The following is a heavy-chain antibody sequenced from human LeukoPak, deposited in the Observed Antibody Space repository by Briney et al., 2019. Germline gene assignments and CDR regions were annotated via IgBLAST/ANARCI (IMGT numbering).Heavy chain of an antibody. CDR3: ARDEYCSGGSCYPDAFDI. D-gene: IGHD2-15*01. CDR2: IIPIFGTA. V-gene: IGHV1-69*13. CDR1: GGTFSSYA. J-gene: IGHJ3*02. Sequence: GASVKVSCKASGGTFSSYAISWVRQAPGQGLEWMGGIIPIFGTANYAQKFQGRVTITADESTSIAYMELSSLRSEDTAVYYCARDEYCSGGSCYPDAFDIWGQGTMVTVSS.